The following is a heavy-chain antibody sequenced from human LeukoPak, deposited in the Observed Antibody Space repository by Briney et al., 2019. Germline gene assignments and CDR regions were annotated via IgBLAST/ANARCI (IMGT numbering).Heavy chain of an antibody. D-gene: IGHD2-15*01. CDR1: GGSFGGYY. CDR2: INHSGST. J-gene: IGHJ5*02. Sequence: PSETLSLTCAVYGGSFGGYYWSWIRQPPGKGLEWIGEINHSGSTNYNPSLKSRVTISVDTSKNQFSLKLSSVTAADTAVYYCARASLVVVVATGIWFDPWGQGTLVTVSS. V-gene: IGHV4-34*01. CDR3: ARASLVVVVATGIWFDP.